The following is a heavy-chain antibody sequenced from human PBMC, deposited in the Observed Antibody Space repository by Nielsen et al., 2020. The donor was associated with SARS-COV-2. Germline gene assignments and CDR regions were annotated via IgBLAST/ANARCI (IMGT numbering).Heavy chain of an antibody. D-gene: IGHD2-15*01. V-gene: IGHV4-39*01. CDR1: GGSISSSSYY. CDR2: IYYSGST. J-gene: IGHJ6*02. CDR3: ARKRYCSGGSCYPPYMDV. Sequence: SETLSLTCTVSGGSISSSSYYWGWIRQPPGKGLEWIGSIYYSGSTYYNPSLKSRVTISVDTSKNQFSLKLSSVTAADTAVYYCARKRYCSGGSCYPPYMDVWGQGTTVTVSS.